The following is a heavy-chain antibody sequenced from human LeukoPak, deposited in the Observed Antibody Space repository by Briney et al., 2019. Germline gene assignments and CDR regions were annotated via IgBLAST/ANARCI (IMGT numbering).Heavy chain of an antibody. CDR3: ARWAVVATIDAFDI. V-gene: IGHV3-66*01. J-gene: IGHJ3*02. D-gene: IGHD5-24*01. CDR2: IYSGGST. CDR1: GFTVSSNY. Sequence: PGGSLRLSCAASGFTVSSNYMSWVRQAPGKGLEWVSAIYSGGSTYYADSVKGRFTISRDNSKNTLYLQMNSLRAEDTAVYYCARWAVVATIDAFDIWGQGTMVTVSS.